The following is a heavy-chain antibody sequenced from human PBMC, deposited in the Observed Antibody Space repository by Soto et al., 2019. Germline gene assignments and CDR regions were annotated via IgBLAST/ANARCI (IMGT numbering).Heavy chain of an antibody. D-gene: IGHD4-17*01. CDR2: IIPIFGTA. V-gene: IGHV1-69*01. CDR3: ASQDYGGNGGSDY. J-gene: IGHJ4*02. Sequence: QVQLVQSGAEVKKPGSSVKVSCKASGGTFSSYAISWVRQAPGQGLEWMGGIIPIFGTANYAQTFQGRVTITADEATSTAYMELSRLRSEDTAVYYCASQDYGGNGGSDYWGQGTLVTVSS. CDR1: GGTFSSYA.